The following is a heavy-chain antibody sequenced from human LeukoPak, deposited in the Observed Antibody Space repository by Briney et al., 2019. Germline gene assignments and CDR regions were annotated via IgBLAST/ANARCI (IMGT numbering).Heavy chain of an antibody. CDR3: ATGAMVYDF. V-gene: IGHV1-24*01. J-gene: IGHJ4*02. CDR1: GSTLTTIS. Sequence: ASVKVSCTVSGSTLTTISIDWVRQAPGKGLEWMGSLSPRDGETSHAQKFEGRFNMTADTATDIAYMEMSSLESGDTAVYYCATGAMVYDFWGQGTLVTVSS. CDR2: LSPRDGET. D-gene: IGHD3-10*01.